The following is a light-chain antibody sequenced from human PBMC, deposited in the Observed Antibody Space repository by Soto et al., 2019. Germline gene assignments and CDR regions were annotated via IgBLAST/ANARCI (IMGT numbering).Light chain of an antibody. J-gene: IGKJ3*01. CDR2: GAS. CDR3: QQYHDWPPIT. Sequence: EIVMTQSPATLSVSPGEGVTLSCRASQSVSSDLAWYQQKPGQSPRLLMYGASTRAPDIPARFSGGGSGTEFTLTISSLLSEDVAIYYCQQYHDWPPITFGPGTKVDIK. V-gene: IGKV3-15*01. CDR1: QSVSSD.